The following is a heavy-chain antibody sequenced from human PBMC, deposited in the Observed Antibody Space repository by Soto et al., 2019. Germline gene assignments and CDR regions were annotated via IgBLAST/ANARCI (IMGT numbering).Heavy chain of an antibody. D-gene: IGHD4-17*01. CDR3: ARALTTVVAYYYYGMDV. CDR2: INPIFGTA. Sequence: SVKVSCKASGYTFTGYYMHWVRQAPGQGLEWMGGINPIFGTANYAQKFQGRVTMTADESTSTAYMELSRLRSEDTAVYYCARALTTVVAYYYYGMDVWGQGTTVTVSS. CDR1: GYTFTGYY. J-gene: IGHJ6*02. V-gene: IGHV1-69*13.